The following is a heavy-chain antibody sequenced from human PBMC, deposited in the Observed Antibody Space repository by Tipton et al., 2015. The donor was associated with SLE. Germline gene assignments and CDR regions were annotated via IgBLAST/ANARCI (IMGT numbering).Heavy chain of an antibody. CDR2: IHTSGST. CDR1: GGSISSGSYF. D-gene: IGHD6-13*01. CDR3: ARAVQGSWFDY. Sequence: TLSLTCTVSGGSISSGSYFWSWIRQPAGKGLEWIGRIHTSGSTNYNPSLQSRVTISVDMSKNQFSLKLSSVTAADTAVYYCARAVQGSWFDYWGPGTLVTVSS. V-gene: IGHV4-61*02. J-gene: IGHJ4*02.